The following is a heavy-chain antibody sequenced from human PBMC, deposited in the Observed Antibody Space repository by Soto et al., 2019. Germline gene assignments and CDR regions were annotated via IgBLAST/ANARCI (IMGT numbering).Heavy chain of an antibody. Sequence: QVQLQQWGAGLLKPSETLSLTCAVYGGSFSGYYWSWIRQPPGKGLECIGEINHSGSTNYNPSLKSRVTISVDTSKNQCSLKLSSVTAADTAVYYCARARIVVVPAASRFDPWGQGTLVTVSS. V-gene: IGHV4-34*01. CDR1: GGSFSGYY. CDR2: INHSGST. J-gene: IGHJ5*02. CDR3: ARARIVVVPAASRFDP. D-gene: IGHD2-2*01.